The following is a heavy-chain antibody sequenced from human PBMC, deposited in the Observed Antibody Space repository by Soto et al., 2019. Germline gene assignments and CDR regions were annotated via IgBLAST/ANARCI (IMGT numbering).Heavy chain of an antibody. Sequence: SETLSLTCTVSGGSISSYYWSWIRQPPGKGLEWIGYIYYSGSTNYNPSLKSRVTISVDTSKNQFSLKLSSVTAADTAVYYCARTQAGYDFWSGYYRSPVEYYYYMDVWGKGTTVTAP. CDR2: IYYSGST. CDR1: GGSISSYY. CDR3: ARTQAGYDFWSGYYRSPVEYYYYMDV. V-gene: IGHV4-59*01. J-gene: IGHJ6*03. D-gene: IGHD3-3*01.